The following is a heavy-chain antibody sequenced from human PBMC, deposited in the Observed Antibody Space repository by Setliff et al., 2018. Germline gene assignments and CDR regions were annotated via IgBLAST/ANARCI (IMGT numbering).Heavy chain of an antibody. CDR2: ISAYNGNT. V-gene: IGHV1-18*01. D-gene: IGHD6-13*01. CDR3: ARDKDTGGSWYSRRHKDYFDY. J-gene: IGHJ4*02. CDR1: GYTFTSYG. Sequence: ASVKVSCKASGYTFTSYGISWVRQAPGQGLEWMGWISAYNGNTNYAQKLQGRVTMTTDTSTSTAYMGLRSLRSDDTAVYYCARDKDTGGSWYSRRHKDYFDYWGQGTLVTVSS.